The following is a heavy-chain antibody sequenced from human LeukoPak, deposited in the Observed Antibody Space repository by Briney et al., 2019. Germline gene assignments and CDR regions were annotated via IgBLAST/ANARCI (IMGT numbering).Heavy chain of an antibody. V-gene: IGHV1-2*02. CDR2: INPNSGGT. CDR1: GYTFTGYY. D-gene: IGHD3-22*01. CDR3: ARGPLYYYDTSGHLDS. J-gene: IGHJ4*02. Sequence: ASVKVSCKASGYTFTGYYMHWVRQAPGQGLEWMGWINPNSGGTNYAQKLQGRVTMTTDTSTSTAYMELRSLRSEDTAVYYCARGPLYYYDTSGHLDSWGQGTLVTVSS.